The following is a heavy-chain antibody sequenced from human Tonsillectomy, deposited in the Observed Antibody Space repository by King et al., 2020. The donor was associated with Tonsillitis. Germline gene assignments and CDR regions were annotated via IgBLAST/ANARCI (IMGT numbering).Heavy chain of an antibody. CDR3: ARSVRRVRGVGW. CDR1: GGSFSGYY. J-gene: IGHJ6*02. CDR2: INHSGST. Sequence: VQLQQWGAGLLKPSETLSLTCAVYGGSFSGYYWSWIRQPPGKGLEWIGEINHSGSTNYNPSLKSRVTILVDTSKNQFSLKLSSVTAADTAVYYCARSVRRVRGVGWWGQGTTVTVSS. V-gene: IGHV4-34*01. D-gene: IGHD3-10*01.